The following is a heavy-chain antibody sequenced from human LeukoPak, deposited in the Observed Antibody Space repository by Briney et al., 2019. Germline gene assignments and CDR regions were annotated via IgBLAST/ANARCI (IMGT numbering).Heavy chain of an antibody. D-gene: IGHD6-13*01. V-gene: IGHV3-30-3*01. CDR2: ISYDGSNK. CDR1: GFTFSSYA. CDR3: AREGAAAGFDY. J-gene: IGHJ4*02. Sequence: GGSLILSCAASGFTFSSYAMHWVRQAPGKGLEWVAVISYDGSNKYYADSVKGRFTISRDNSKNTLYLQMNSLRAEDTAVYYCAREGAAAGFDYWGQGTLVTVSS.